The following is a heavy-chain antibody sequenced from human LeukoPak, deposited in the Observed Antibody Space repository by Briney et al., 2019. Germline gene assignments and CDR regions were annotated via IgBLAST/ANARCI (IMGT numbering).Heavy chain of an antibody. CDR1: GYTFTSYD. Sequence: ASVKVSCKASGYTFTSYDINWVREATGQGREWMGWMYPNSCNTCYAQKFQGRVTITRNSSISTAYIELSSLRSEDTAVYYCARVGLEYQLLFFQESWFDPWGQGTLVTVSS. J-gene: IGHJ5*02. D-gene: IGHD2-2*01. CDR2: MYPNSCNT. CDR3: ARVGLEYQLLFFQESWFDP. V-gene: IGHV1-8*03.